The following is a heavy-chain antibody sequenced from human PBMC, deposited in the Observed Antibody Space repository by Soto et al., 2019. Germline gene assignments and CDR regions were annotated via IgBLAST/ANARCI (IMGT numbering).Heavy chain of an antibody. V-gene: IGHV3-30*04. J-gene: IGHJ4*02. D-gene: IGHD3-10*01. CDR3: ARDKIQGAPDYLDS. CDR1: GFTFNSNA. Sequence: QEQLVESGGDVVQPGRSLRLSCAASGFTFNSNAMHWVRQAPGKGLRREAVIPYDGRVQQYTDSGKGRFTISRDDSKNILYLQMNSLRDEDTALYYCARDKIQGAPDYLDSWGQGTLVTVSS. CDR2: IPYDGRVQ.